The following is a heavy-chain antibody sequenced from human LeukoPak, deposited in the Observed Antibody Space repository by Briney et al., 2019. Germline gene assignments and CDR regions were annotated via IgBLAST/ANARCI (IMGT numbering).Heavy chain of an antibody. J-gene: IGHJ5*02. CDR1: GGSSSGYY. CDR2: INHSGST. Sequence: SETLSLTCAVYGGSSSGYYWSWIRQPPRKGLEWIGEINHSGSTNYNPSLKSRVTISVDTSKNQFSLKLSSVTAADTAVYYCARVVDFWSGYYVGGAHERFDPWGQGTLVTVSS. D-gene: IGHD3-3*01. CDR3: ARVVDFWSGYYVGGAHERFDP. V-gene: IGHV4-34*01.